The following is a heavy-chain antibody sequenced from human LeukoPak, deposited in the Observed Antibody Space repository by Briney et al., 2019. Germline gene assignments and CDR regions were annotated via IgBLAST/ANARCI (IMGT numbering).Heavy chain of an antibody. J-gene: IGHJ3*02. V-gene: IGHV3-15*01. D-gene: IGHD4-23*01. CDR1: GLTFSNAW. Sequence: GGSHSLLCAHSGLTFSNAWMSWVRQAPGKGLECVGRIKSKTNGGTIDYAAPVKGRFTISRDDSENTLFLQMNSLKTEDTAVYYCTTEMVTHDVFDIWGQGTMVTVSS. CDR2: IKSKTNGGTI. CDR3: TTEMVTHDVFDI.